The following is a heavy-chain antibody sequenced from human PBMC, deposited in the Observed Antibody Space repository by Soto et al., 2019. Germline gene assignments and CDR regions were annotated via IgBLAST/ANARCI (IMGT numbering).Heavy chain of an antibody. CDR3: ARGVRFGGYGMDV. CDR2: INHSGST. D-gene: IGHD3-10*01. V-gene: IGHV4-34*01. Sequence: PSETLSLTCAVYGGSFSGYYWSWIRQPPGKGLEWIGEINHSGSTNYNPSLKSRVTISVDTSKNQFSLKLSSVTAADTAVYYCARGVRFGGYGMDVWGQGTTVTVYS. J-gene: IGHJ6*02. CDR1: GGSFSGYY.